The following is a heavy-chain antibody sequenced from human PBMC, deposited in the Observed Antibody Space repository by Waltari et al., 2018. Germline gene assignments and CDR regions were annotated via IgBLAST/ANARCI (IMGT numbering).Heavy chain of an antibody. CDR1: GGSFSGYY. CDR2: INHSGST. Sequence: QVQLQQWGAGLLKPSETLSLTCAVYGGSFSGYYWSWIRQPPGKGLEWIGEINHSGSTNYNPSLKSRVTISVDTSKNQFSLKLSSVTAADTAVYYCARQMVQGRSAFPFDYWGQGTLVTVSS. D-gene: IGHD3-10*01. J-gene: IGHJ4*02. V-gene: IGHV4-34*01. CDR3: ARQMVQGRSAFPFDY.